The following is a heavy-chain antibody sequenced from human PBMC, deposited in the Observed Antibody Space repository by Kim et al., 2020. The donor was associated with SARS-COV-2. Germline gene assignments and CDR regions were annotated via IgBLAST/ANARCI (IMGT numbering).Heavy chain of an antibody. Sequence: ASVKVSCKASGYTFTSYVMSWVRQAPGQGLEWMGWINTNTGNPTYARGFTGRFVFSMDTSVSTAYLQISSLKAEDSGVYYCARAVGSSSWEIGYWGQGTLDTVSS. J-gene: IGHJ4*02. D-gene: IGHD2-2*01. V-gene: IGHV7-4-1*02. CDR3: ARAVGSSSWEIGY. CDR1: GYTFTSYV. CDR2: INTNTGNP.